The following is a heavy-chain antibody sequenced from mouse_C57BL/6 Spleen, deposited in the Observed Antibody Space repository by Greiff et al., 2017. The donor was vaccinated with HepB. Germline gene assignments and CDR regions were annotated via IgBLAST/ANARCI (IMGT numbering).Heavy chain of an antibody. J-gene: IGHJ2*01. Sequence: QVQLQQSGPELVKPGASVKISCKASGYAFSSSWMNWVKQRPGKGLEWIGRIYPGDGDTNYNGKFKGKATLTADKSSSTAYMQLSSLTSEDSAVYFCAREGGNYAFDYWGQGTTLTVSS. D-gene: IGHD2-1*01. V-gene: IGHV1-82*01. CDR3: AREGGNYAFDY. CDR2: IYPGDGDT. CDR1: GYAFSSSW.